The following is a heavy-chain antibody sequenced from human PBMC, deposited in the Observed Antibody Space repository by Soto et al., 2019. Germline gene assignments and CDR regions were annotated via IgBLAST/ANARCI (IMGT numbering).Heavy chain of an antibody. Sequence: ASVKVSCKASGYTFTSYGISWVRQAPGQGLEWMGWISAYNGNTNYAQKLQGRVTMTTDTSTSTAYMELRSLRSDDTAVYYCARGITIFGVVIIHYYGMDVWGQGTTVTVSS. CDR1: GYTFTSYG. D-gene: IGHD3-3*01. V-gene: IGHV1-18*01. CDR2: ISAYNGNT. J-gene: IGHJ6*02. CDR3: ARGITIFGVVIIHYYGMDV.